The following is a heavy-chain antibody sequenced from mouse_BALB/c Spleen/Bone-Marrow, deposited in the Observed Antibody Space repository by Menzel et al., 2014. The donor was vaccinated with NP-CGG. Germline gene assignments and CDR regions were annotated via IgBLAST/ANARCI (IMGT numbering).Heavy chain of an antibody. V-gene: IGHV3-8*02. CDR1: GDSITSGY. Sequence: VQLQQSGPSLVKPSQTLSLTCSVTGDSITSGYWNWIRKFPGNKLEYMGYISYSGITYYNPSLKSRISITRDTSKNQYYLQLNSVTTEDTATYFCARLEEGYGNYEGYYYALDYWGQGTSVTVSS. J-gene: IGHJ4*01. CDR2: ISYSGIT. CDR3: ARLEEGYGNYEGYYYALDY. D-gene: IGHD2-10*02.